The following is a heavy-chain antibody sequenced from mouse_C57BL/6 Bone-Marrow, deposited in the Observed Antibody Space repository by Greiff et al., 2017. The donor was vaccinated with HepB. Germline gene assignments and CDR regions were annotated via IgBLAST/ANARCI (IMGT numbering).Heavy chain of an antibody. CDR2: ISDGGSYT. J-gene: IGHJ2*01. V-gene: IGHV5-4*01. D-gene: IGHD2-13*01. CDR3: AREVRGGSPYFDY. CDR1: GFTFSSYA. Sequence: EVQLVESGGGLVKPGGSLKLSCAASGFTFSSYAMSWVRQTPEKRLEWVATISDGGSYTYYPDNVKGRFTISRDNAKNNLYLQVSHLKSEDTAMYYCAREVRGGSPYFDYWGQVTTLTVSS.